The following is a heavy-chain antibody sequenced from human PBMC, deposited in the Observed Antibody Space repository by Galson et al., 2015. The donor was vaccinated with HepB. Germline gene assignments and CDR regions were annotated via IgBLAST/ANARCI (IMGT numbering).Heavy chain of an antibody. J-gene: IGHJ6*02. CDR1: GYTFTSYG. V-gene: IGHV1-18*04. D-gene: IGHD1-26*01. Sequence: SVKVSCKASGYTFTSYGISWVRQAPGQGLEWMGWISAYNGNTNYAQKLQGRVTITTDTSTSTAYMELRSLRSDDTAVYYCARVVGAGLYYGMDVWGQGTTVTVSS. CDR2: ISAYNGNT. CDR3: ARVVGAGLYYGMDV.